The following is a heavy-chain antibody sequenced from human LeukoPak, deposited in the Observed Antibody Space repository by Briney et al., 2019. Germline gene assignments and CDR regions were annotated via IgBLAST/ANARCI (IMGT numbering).Heavy chain of an antibody. CDR3: AKAATPALPAVTASDY. J-gene: IGHJ4*02. Sequence: GGSLRLSCAASGFTFSSYSMSWVRQAPGKGLEWVSAISGSGGSTYYADSVKGRFTISRDNSKNTLYLQMNSLRAEDTAVYYCAKAATPALPAVTASDYWGQGTLVTVSS. V-gene: IGHV3-23*01. D-gene: IGHD2-2*01. CDR2: ISGSGGST. CDR1: GFTFSSYS.